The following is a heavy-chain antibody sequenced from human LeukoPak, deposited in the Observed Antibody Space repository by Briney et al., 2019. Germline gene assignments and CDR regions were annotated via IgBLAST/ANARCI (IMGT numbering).Heavy chain of an antibody. CDR1: GFTFSENW. J-gene: IGHJ3*01. V-gene: IGHV3-74*01. CDR3: AREEHRLAEAGTSAFDL. CDR2: INRDGGLT. D-gene: IGHD6-13*01. Sequence: GGSVRLSCVASGFTFSENWMQWVRQAPGKGLAWVSHINRDGGLTNYADSVKGRFTISRDNARNTVYLQMSSLRVEDTAIYFCAREEHRLAEAGTSAFDLGGQGTLVTVSP.